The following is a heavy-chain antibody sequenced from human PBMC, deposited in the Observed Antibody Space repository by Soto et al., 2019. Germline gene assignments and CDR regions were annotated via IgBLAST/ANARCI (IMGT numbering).Heavy chain of an antibody. V-gene: IGHV1-69*01. CDR2: IIPIFGTA. CDR1: GGTFSSYA. J-gene: IGHJ5*02. Sequence: QVQLVQSGAEVKKPGSSVKVSCKASGGTFSSYAISWVRQAPGQGLEWMGGIIPIFGTANYAQKFQGRVTITADESTSTAYMELSSLRSEDTAVYYCAIALRRHNPGGHNWYNWFDPWCQGTLVTVSS. D-gene: IGHD1-1*01. CDR3: AIALRRHNPGGHNWYNWFDP.